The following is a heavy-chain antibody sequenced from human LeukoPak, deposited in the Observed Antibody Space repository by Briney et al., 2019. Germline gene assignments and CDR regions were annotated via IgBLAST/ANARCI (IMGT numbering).Heavy chain of an antibody. J-gene: IGHJ4*02. Sequence: GGSLRLSCAASGFTLSRYWMSWVRQAPGKGLEWVANIKQDGSEKYYVDSVKGRFTISRDNAKNSLYLQMNSLRAEDTAVYYCATWSHYGSGPVWGQGTLVTVSS. CDR2: IKQDGSEK. D-gene: IGHD3-10*01. CDR1: GFTLSRYW. CDR3: ATWSHYGSGPV. V-gene: IGHV3-7*03.